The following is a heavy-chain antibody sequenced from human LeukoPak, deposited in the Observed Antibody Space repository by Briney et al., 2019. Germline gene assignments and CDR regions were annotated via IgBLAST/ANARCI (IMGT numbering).Heavy chain of an antibody. CDR2: IYYSGST. Sequence: SETLSLTCTVSGGSISSYYWSWIRQPPGKGLEWIGYIYYSGSTNYNPSLKSRVTISVDTSKNQFSLKLSSVTAADTAVYYCARLILASGFDYWGQGTLVTVSS. CDR3: ARLILASGFDY. J-gene: IGHJ4*02. D-gene: IGHD3-3*02. CDR1: GGSISSYY. V-gene: IGHV4-59*08.